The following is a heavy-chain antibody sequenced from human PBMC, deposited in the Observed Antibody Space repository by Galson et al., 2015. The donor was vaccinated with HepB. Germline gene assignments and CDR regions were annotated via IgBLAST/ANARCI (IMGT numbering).Heavy chain of an antibody. CDR3: AKGGQYSFNDY. CDR1: GFTFSTSA. J-gene: IGHJ4*02. D-gene: IGHD3-22*01. V-gene: IGHV3-23*01. Sequence: SLRLSCAASGFTFSTSAMTWVRQAPGKGLEWVSTISGFGGSTFYADSVKGRFTISRDNFKNTLFLQMSSLRAEDTAVYYCAKGGQYSFNDYWGQGTLVTVS. CDR2: ISGFGGST.